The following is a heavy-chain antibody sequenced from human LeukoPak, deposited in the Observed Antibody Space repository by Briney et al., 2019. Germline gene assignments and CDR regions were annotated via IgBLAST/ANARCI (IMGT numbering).Heavy chain of an antibody. J-gene: IGHJ4*02. V-gene: IGHV4-4*07. CDR2: IYISGNT. D-gene: IGHD1-1*01. Sequence: SGPTLVNPSGPLSLTCTVSGGSISDFYWSWIRQPAGKGLEWIGRIYISGNTNYNPSLKSRVTMSLVTSKNHFSLRLSSVTAADTAVYYCARNAGDYWGQGTLVTVSS. CDR3: ARNAGDY. CDR1: GGSISDFY.